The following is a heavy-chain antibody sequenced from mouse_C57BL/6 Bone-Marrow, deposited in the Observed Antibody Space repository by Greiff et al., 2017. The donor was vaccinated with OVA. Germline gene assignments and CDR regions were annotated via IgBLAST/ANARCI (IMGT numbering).Heavy chain of an antibody. Sequence: EVQLQQSGPELVKPGASVKISCKASGYTFTDYYMNWVKQSHGKSLEWIGDINPNNGGTSYNQKFKGKATLTVDKSSSTAYMELRSLTSEDSAVYYCARRRGITTVVFDYWGQGTTLTVSS. CDR1: GYTFTDYY. J-gene: IGHJ2*01. CDR3: ARRRGITTVVFDY. D-gene: IGHD1-1*01. CDR2: INPNNGGT. V-gene: IGHV1-26*01.